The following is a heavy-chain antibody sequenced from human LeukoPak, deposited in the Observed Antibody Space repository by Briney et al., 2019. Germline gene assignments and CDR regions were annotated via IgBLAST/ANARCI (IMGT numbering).Heavy chain of an antibody. CDR3: ARGSSSGWYQQNDY. CDR2: INPNSGGT. CDR1: GYTFTGYY. J-gene: IGHJ4*02. Sequence: ASVKVSCKASGYTFTGYYMHWVRQAPGQGLEWMGWINPNSGGTNYAQKFQGRVTMTRDTSISTAYMELSSLRSEDTAVYYCARGSSSGWYQQNDYWGQGTLVTVSS. D-gene: IGHD6-19*01. V-gene: IGHV1-2*02.